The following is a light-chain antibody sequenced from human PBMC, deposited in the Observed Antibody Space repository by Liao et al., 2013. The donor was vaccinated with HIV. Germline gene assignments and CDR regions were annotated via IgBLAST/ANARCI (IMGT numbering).Light chain of an antibody. CDR3: QVWDRSVDHRGV. Sequence: SYVLTQPPSVSVGPRKTARITWWGHNVGTKSVHWYQQKPGQAPVLVIHHDSDRPSGIPERFSGSNSGSTATLTITRVGAGDEADYYCQVWDRSVDHRGVFGGGTKLTVL. J-gene: IGLJ3*02. CDR1: NVGTKS. V-gene: IGLV3-21*04. CDR2: HDS.